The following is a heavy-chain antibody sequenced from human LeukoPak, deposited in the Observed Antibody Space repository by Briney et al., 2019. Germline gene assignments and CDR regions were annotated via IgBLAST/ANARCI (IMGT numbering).Heavy chain of an antibody. Sequence: GGSLRLSCAASGFTVSSNSMNWVRQAPGKGLEWVSVIKTGGGTHYRDSVKGRFIVLRDRSTTVSLQMNNLKAEDTAVYFWAGGQGGFSNPWQWGPKKEYHYTSMDVWGQGTTVTVSS. CDR1: GFTVSSNS. V-gene: IGHV3-66*01. CDR2: IKTGGGT. J-gene: IGHJ6*02. D-gene: IGHD6-19*01. CDR3: AGGQGGFSNPWQWGPKKEYHYTSMDV.